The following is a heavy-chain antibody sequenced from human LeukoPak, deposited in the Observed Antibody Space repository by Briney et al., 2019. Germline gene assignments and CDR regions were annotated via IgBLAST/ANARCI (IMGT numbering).Heavy chain of an antibody. CDR3: ARVRIIAVEDY. V-gene: IGHV1-18*01. J-gene: IGHJ4*02. CDR2: IGAYNGNT. CDR1: GYTFTSYG. D-gene: IGHD6-19*01. Sequence: ASVKVSCKASGYTFTSYGISWVRQAPGQGLEWMGWIGAYNGNTSYAQKLQGRVTVTTDTSTSTAYMELRSLRSDDTAVYYCARVRIIAVEDYWGQGTLVTVSS.